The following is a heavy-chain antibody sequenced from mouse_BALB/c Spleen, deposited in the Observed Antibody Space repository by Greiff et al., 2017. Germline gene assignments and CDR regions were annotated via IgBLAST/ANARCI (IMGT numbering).Heavy chain of an antibody. J-gene: IGHJ4*01. CDR3: ARHLIDYYGYTYAMDY. V-gene: IGHV5-12-2*01. CDR1: GFTFSSYT. Sequence: EVMLVESGGGLVQPGGSLKLSCAASGFTFSSYTMSWVRQTPEKRLEWVAYISNGGGSTYYPDTVKGRFTISRDNAKNTLYLQMSSLKSEDTAMYYCARHLIDYYGYTYAMDYWGQGTSVTVSS. CDR2: ISNGGGST. D-gene: IGHD1-2*01.